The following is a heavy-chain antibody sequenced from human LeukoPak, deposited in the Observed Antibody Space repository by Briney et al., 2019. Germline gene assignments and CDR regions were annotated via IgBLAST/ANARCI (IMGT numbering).Heavy chain of an antibody. CDR3: ARLNYYYDRSGYYPSSPFDY. V-gene: IGHV4-39*01. D-gene: IGHD3-22*01. CDR2: IYYSGST. J-gene: IGHJ4*02. CDR1: GGSISSSSDY. Sequence: PSETLSLTCTVSGGSISSSSDYWGWIRQPPGKGLEWIGSIYYSGSTYYNPSLKSRVTISVDTSKNQFSLKLSSVTAADTAVYYCARLNYYYDRSGYYPSSPFDYWGQGTLVTVSS.